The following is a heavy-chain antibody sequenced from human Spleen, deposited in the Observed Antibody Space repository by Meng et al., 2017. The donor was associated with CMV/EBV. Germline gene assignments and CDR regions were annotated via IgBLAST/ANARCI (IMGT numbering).Heavy chain of an antibody. CDR1: GFTFSDYY. D-gene: IGHD2-15*01. CDR2: ISSSSSYT. Sequence: QGQLVEAGGGLVKPGGSLRLSCAASGFTFSDYYMSWIRQAPGKGLEWVSYISSSSSYTNYADSVKGRFTISRDNAKNSLYLQMNSLRAEDTAVYYCARDYCSGGSCWFDPWGQGTLVTVSS. CDR3: ARDYCSGGSCWFDP. V-gene: IGHV3-11*05. J-gene: IGHJ5*02.